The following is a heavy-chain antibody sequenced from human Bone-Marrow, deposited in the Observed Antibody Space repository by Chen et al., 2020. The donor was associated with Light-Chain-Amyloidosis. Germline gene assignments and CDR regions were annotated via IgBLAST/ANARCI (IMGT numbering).Heavy chain of an antibody. D-gene: IGHD3-3*01. Sequence: EVQLVESGGGLVQPGRSLRLSCTASGFTFGDYAMSWVRQAPGKGLEWVGFIRSKAYGGTTEHAASVKGRFTISRDDSKSIAYLKMNSLKSEDTAVYYCTRDVPSKARFLEWVGFDPWGQGTLVTVSS. CDR1: GFTFGDYA. CDR3: TRDVPSKARFLEWVGFDP. CDR2: IRSKAYGGTT. V-gene: IGHV3-49*04. J-gene: IGHJ5*02.